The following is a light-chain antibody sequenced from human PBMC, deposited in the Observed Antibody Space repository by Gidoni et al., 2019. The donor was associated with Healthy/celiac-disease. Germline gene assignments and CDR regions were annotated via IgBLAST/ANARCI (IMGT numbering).Light chain of an antibody. Sequence: DIQMTQSPSSLSASVVDRVTITCRASQSISSYLNWYQQKPGKAPKLLIYAASSLQSGVPSRFSGSGSGTDFTLTISSLQPKDFATYYCQQSYSTPPNTFGQGTKLEIK. CDR1: QSISSY. CDR3: QQSYSTPPNT. J-gene: IGKJ2*01. CDR2: AAS. V-gene: IGKV1-39*01.